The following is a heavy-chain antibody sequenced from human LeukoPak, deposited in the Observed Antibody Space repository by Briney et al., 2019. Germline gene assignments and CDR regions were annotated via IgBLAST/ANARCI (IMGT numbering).Heavy chain of an antibody. V-gene: IGHV3-48*03. CDR1: GFIFSSYE. D-gene: IGHD6-19*01. J-gene: IGHJ1*01. CDR2: ISESGNIK. CDR3: VRVVEPGWRFFQH. Sequence: PGGSLRLSCAASGFIFSSYEMHWVRQSPGKGLQWISYISESGNIKNYADSVKGRFTISRDNAKSSLYLQMNRLRAGGTAVYYCVRVVEPGWRFFQHWGQGILVSVSS.